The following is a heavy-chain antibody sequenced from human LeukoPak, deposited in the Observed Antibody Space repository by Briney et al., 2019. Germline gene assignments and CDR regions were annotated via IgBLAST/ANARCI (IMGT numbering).Heavy chain of an antibody. J-gene: IGHJ4*02. Sequence: SETLSLTCTVSGGSISSYCWSWIRQPPGKGLEWIGYIYYRGTTNYNPSLKSRVTISVDTSKNQFSLKLSSVTAADTAVYYCARGVYIAAAQYAYWGQGTLVTVSS. D-gene: IGHD6-13*01. CDR3: ARGVYIAAAQYAY. CDR2: IYYRGTT. V-gene: IGHV4-59*01. CDR1: GGSISSYC.